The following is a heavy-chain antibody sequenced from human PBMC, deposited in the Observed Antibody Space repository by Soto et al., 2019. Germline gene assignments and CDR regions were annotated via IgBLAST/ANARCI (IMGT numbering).Heavy chain of an antibody. CDR1: GFTFSSYA. CDR3: AKDGGGGLLWFGELTYYYGMDV. V-gene: IGHV3-23*01. CDR2: ISGSGGST. Sequence: PGGSLRLSCAASGFTFSSYAMSWVRQAPGKGLEWVSAISGSGGSTYYADSVKGRFTISRDNSKNTLYLQMNSLRAEDTAVYYCAKDGGGGLLWFGELTYYYGMDVWGQGTTVTVSS. D-gene: IGHD3-10*01. J-gene: IGHJ6*02.